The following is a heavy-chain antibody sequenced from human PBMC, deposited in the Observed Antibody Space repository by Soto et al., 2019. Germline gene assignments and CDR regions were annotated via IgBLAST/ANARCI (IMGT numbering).Heavy chain of an antibody. J-gene: IGHJ4*02. CDR3: ARGFGDYGFDY. Sequence: KQSQTLSLTCAVYGGSFSGYYWSWIRQPPGKGLEWIGEINHSGSTNYNPSLKSRVTISVDTSKNQFSLKLSSVTAADTAVYYCARGFGDYGFDYWGQGTLVTVSS. CDR2: INHSGST. D-gene: IGHD4-17*01. V-gene: IGHV4-34*01. CDR1: GGSFSGYY.